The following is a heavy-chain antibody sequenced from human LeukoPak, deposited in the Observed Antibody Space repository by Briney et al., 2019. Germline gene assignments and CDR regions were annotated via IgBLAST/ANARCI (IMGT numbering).Heavy chain of an antibody. V-gene: IGHV3-48*03. CDR1: GFTFSSYE. CDR3: ARDRSKVTAYDDALDM. D-gene: IGHD2-21*02. CDR2: ISDVGTTQ. J-gene: IGHJ3*02. Sequence: GGSLRLSCAASGFTFSSYELNWVRQPPGKGLEWVSYISDVGTTQHYADSVKGRFTISRDNVKNSVFLQMKSPAAEDTAVYYCARDRSKVTAYDDALDMWGQGTMVIVSS.